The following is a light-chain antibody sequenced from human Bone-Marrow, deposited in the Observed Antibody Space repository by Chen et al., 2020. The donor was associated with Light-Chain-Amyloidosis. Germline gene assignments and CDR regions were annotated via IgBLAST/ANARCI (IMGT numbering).Light chain of an antibody. CDR3: QQTYNAPG. V-gene: IGKV1-39*01. CDR2: SAS. Sequence: DIQMTQSPSSLSASVGDRVTMTCRASQSISNYLNWYQQRPGKAPKLLIHSASTLQSGVPSRFSGSGLGTDFTITISSLQPEDFASYYCQQTYNAPGFGPGTKVDI. CDR1: QSISNY. J-gene: IGKJ3*01.